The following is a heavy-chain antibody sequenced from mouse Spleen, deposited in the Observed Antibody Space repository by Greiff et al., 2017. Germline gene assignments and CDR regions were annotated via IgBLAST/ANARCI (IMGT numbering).Heavy chain of an antibody. CDR2: IDPSDSYT. Sequence: VQLQQPGAELVKPGASVKLSCKASGYTFTSYWMQWVKQRPGQGLEWIGEIDPSDSYTNYNQKFKGKATLTVDTSSSTAYMQRSSLTSEDSAVYYCARRPTATYAMDYWGQGTSVTVSS. J-gene: IGHJ4*01. V-gene: IGHV1-50*01. CDR1: GYTFTSYW. D-gene: IGHD1-2*01. CDR3: ARRPTATYAMDY.